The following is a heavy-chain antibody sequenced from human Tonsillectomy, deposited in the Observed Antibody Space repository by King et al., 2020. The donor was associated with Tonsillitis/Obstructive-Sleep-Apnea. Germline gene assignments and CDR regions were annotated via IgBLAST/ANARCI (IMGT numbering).Heavy chain of an antibody. CDR2: IVVGRGNT. J-gene: IGHJ4*02. CDR3: AAAAQYYDYIWGSYRSYYFDY. D-gene: IGHD3-16*02. CDR1: GFTFTSSA. V-gene: IGHV1-58*01. Sequence: QLVQSGPEVKKPGTSVKVSCKASGFTFTSSAVQWVRQARGQRLEWIGWIVVGRGNTNYAQKFQERVTIPRDMSTSTASMELSSLRSEDTAVYYCAAAAQYYDYIWGSYRSYYFDYWGQGTLVTVSS.